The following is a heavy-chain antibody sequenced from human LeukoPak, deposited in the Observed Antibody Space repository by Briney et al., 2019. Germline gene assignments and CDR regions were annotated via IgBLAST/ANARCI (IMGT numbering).Heavy chain of an antibody. CDR3: ARDWRYCSGGSCYEEHYYYYYMDV. V-gene: IGHV1-2*02. Sequence: ASVKVSCKASGYTFTGYYMHWVRQAPGQGPEWMGWINPNSGGTNYAQKFQGRVTMTRDTSISTAYMELSRLRSDDTAVYYCARDWRYCSGGSCYEEHYYYYYMDVWGKGTTVTVSS. CDR2: INPNSGGT. CDR1: GYTFTGYY. D-gene: IGHD2-15*01. J-gene: IGHJ6*03.